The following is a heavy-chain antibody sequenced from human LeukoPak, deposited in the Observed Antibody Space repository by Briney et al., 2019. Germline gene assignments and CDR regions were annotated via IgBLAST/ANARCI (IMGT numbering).Heavy chain of an antibody. CDR3: ARYESSYDILTGYYKAPFDY. D-gene: IGHD3-9*01. Sequence: PSQTLSLTCTVSGGSISSGGYYWSWIRQPPGKGLEWIGFIYHSGSTYYNPSLKSRVTISVDRSKNQFSLKLSSVTAADTAVYYCARYESSYDILTGYYKAPFDYWGQGTLVTVSS. CDR1: GGSISSGGYY. J-gene: IGHJ4*02. CDR2: IYHSGST. V-gene: IGHV4-30-2*01.